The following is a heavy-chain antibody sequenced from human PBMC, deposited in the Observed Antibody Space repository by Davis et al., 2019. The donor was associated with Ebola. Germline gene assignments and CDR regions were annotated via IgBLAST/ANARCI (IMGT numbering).Heavy chain of an antibody. CDR1: GFIVSDKY. CDR2: IYRDEQT. CDR3: ATRVGYPYWYFDL. V-gene: IGHV3-53*01. D-gene: IGHD5-24*01. Sequence: GGSLRLSCAASGFIVSDKYMSWVRQAPGKGLEWVSVIYRDEQTYYADSVKGRFTVSRDNSENMLYLQMSTLRAEDTAVYYCATRVGYPYWYFDLWGRGTLVTVSS. J-gene: IGHJ2*01.